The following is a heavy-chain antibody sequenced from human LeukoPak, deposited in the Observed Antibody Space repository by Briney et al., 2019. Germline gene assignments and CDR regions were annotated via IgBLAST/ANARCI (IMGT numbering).Heavy chain of an antibody. Sequence: GGSLRLSCAASGFTFSSHAMSWVRLAPGKGLEWVSSIGGSGGTTYYADSVKGRFSISRDNSKNTLYLQMYSLRAEDTALYHCAKAGTDYGGNPYYFDYWGQGTPVTVSS. CDR1: GFTFSSHA. J-gene: IGHJ4*02. V-gene: IGHV3-23*01. D-gene: IGHD4-23*01. CDR2: IGGSGGTT. CDR3: AKAGTDYGGNPYYFDY.